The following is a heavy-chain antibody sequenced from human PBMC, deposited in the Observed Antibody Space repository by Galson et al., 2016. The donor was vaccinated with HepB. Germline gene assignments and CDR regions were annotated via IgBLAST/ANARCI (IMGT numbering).Heavy chain of an antibody. CDR3: ARGIVVVPFGMDV. D-gene: IGHD2-2*01. J-gene: IGHJ6*02. V-gene: IGHV5-10-1*01. CDR1: GYSFTTYW. Sequence: QSGAEVKKAGESLRISCKGSGYSFTTYWISWVRQMPGKGLEWMGKIDPSDSYTNYSPSFQGHVTISAEKSINTAYLQWSSLTTSDTAIYYCARGIVVVPFGMDVWGQGTTVTVSS. CDR2: IDPSDSYT.